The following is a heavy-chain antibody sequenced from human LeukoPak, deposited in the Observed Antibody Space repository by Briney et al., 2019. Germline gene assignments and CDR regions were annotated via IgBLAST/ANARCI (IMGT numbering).Heavy chain of an antibody. V-gene: IGHV3-23*01. CDR1: GFTFSSYA. Sequence: PGGSLRLSCAASGFTFSSYAMSWVRQAPGKGLEWVSGISRSGGSTYYADSVKGRFTISRDNSKNTLYLQMNSLRAEDTAVYYCAKALNIVVGVAASSTFDYWGQGTLVT. J-gene: IGHJ4*02. D-gene: IGHD2-15*01. CDR3: AKALNIVVGVAASSTFDY. CDR2: ISRSGGST.